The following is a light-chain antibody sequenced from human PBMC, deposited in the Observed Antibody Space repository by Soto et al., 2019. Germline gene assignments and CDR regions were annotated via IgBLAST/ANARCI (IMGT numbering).Light chain of an antibody. CDR3: QQYYDYPIT. J-gene: IGKJ5*01. CDR2: AAS. CDR1: QTISSW. Sequence: DIQMTQSPSTLSGSVGDRVTITCRASQTISSWLAWYQQKPGKAPKLLIYAASSLQSGVPSRFSGSGSGTEFTLTISCLQSEDFATYYCQQYYDYPITFGQGTRLEIK. V-gene: IGKV1-5*01.